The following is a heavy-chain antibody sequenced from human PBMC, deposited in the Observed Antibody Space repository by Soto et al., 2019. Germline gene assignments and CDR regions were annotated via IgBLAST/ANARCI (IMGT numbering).Heavy chain of an antibody. CDR3: TTLNYGVDL. CDR2: IKSKTDGGTA. V-gene: IGHV3-15*01. CDR1: GFSFSNAW. Sequence: EVQLVESGGGLVKPGGSLRLSCAASGFSFSNAWMSWVRQLPGKGLEWVGHIKSKTDGGTADYAAPVKGRFTISRDDSKNTLYLQMNSLKTEDTAMFYCTTLNYGVDLWGQGTTVTVSS. J-gene: IGHJ6*02.